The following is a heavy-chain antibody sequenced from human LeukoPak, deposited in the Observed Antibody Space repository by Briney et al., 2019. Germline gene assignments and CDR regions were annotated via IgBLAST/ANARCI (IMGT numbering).Heavy chain of an antibody. J-gene: IGHJ4*02. D-gene: IGHD6-13*01. CDR3: ARAGRGAAAGLDY. Sequence: SETLSLTCTVSGGSISSGSYYWSWIRQPAGKGLEWIGRIYTSGSTNYNPSLKSRVTISVDTSKNQFSLKLSSVTAADTAVYYCARAGRGAAAGLDYWGQGTLVTVSS. V-gene: IGHV4-61*02. CDR2: IYTSGST. CDR1: GGSISSGSYY.